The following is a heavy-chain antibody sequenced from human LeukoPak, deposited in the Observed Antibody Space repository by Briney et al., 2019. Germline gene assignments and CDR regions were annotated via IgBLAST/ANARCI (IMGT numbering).Heavy chain of an antibody. CDR1: GFTLSSYS. CDR3: ARVDSGSACAS. Sequence: GGFLRLSCAASGFTLSSYSMHWVRQAPGKGLEFVSAISRNGRNTYYANSVKGRFTISRDISKNTLYLQMGSLRPEDMAVYYCARVDSGSACASWGQGILVTVSS. V-gene: IGHV3-64*01. CDR2: ISRNGRNT. D-gene: IGHD6-19*01. J-gene: IGHJ1*01.